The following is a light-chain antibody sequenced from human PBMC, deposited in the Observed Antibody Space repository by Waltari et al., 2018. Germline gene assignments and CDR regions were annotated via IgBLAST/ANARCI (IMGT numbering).Light chain of an antibody. CDR1: RSLLRNSEYTY. CDR2: MGS. CDR3: MQALQFIT. Sequence: DIVMTQSPLSLSVTPGEPASISCRSSRSLLRNSEYTYLDWYLQKPGQSPQLLIYMGSNRASGVPDRFSGSGSGTDFTLKISRVEAEDVGVYYCMQALQFITFGQGTRLEIK. J-gene: IGKJ5*01. V-gene: IGKV2-28*01.